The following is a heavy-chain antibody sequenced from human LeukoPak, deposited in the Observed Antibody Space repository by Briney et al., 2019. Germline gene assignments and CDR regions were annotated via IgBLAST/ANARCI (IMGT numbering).Heavy chain of an antibody. CDR2: IYTSGST. V-gene: IGHV4-4*07. CDR1: GGSISSYY. J-gene: IGHJ4*02. D-gene: IGHD3-16*01. Sequence: PSETLSLTCTVSGGSISSYYWSWIRQPAGKGLEWIGRIYTSGSTNYNPSLKSRVTMSVDTSKNQFSLKLSSVTAADTAVYYCAKTVTFDNNAWRQTFDYWGQGTLVTVSS. CDR3: AKTVTFDNNAWRQTFDY.